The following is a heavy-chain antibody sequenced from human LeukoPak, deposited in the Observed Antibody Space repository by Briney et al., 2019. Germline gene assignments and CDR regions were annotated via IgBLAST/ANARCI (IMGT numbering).Heavy chain of an antibody. CDR1: AYTFSSYD. CDR3: ARSSGDGSDDY. D-gene: IGHD3-10*01. CDR2: MNPNSGNT. J-gene: IGHJ4*02. Sequence: GASVKVSCKAAAYTFSSYDINWVRDGTGQGLEWMGWMNPNSGNTGYAQKFQGRVTMTRNTSISTAYMELSSLRSEDTAVYYCARSSGDGSDDYWGQGTLVTVSS. V-gene: IGHV1-8*01.